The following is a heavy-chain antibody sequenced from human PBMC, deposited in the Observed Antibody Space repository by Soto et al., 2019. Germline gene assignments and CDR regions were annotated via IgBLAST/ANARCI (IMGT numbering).Heavy chain of an antibody. CDR2: IDPSDSYT. CDR3: ARRPHCSSTSCSENFDY. V-gene: IGHV5-10-1*01. CDR1: GYSFTSYR. Sequence: GESLKISCKGSGYSFTSYRISWVRQMPGKGLEWMGRIDPSDSYTNYSPSFQGHVTISADKSISTAYLQWSSLKASDTAMYYCARRPHCSSTSCSENFDYWGQGTLVTVSS. J-gene: IGHJ4*02. D-gene: IGHD2-2*01.